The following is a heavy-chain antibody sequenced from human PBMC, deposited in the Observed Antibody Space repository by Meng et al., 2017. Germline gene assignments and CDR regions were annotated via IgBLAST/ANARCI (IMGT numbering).Heavy chain of an antibody. J-gene: IGHJ5*02. CDR3: ARADRRVGSYGPNWFDP. D-gene: IGHD5-18*01. CDR1: GGSISSGGYY. V-gene: IGHV4-31*01. CDR2: IYYSGST. Sequence: QVELQESGPGLVEPSQTLSLTCTVSGGSISSGGYYWSWIRQHPGKGLEWIGYIYYSGSTYYNPSLKSLVTISVETSKNQFSLKLSSVTAADTAVYYCARADRRVGSYGPNWFDPWGQGTLVTSPQ.